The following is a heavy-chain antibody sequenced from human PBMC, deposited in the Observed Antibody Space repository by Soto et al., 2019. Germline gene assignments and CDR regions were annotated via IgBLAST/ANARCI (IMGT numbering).Heavy chain of an antibody. CDR1: GFTFSSYA. J-gene: IGHJ6*02. CDR2: VSAGGDMT. V-gene: IGHV3-23*01. CDR3: ARGDRGGSGSPAIYYYSCLDV. Sequence: DVQLLESGGHLVQPGGSLRLSCAASGFTFSSYAMSWVRQAPGKGLEWVSSVSAGGDMTYYSDSVKGRFTISRDNSNNAPFLQTNSLRIEDTALYYCARGDRGGSGSPAIYYYSCLDVWGQGATVTVS. D-gene: IGHD3-10*01.